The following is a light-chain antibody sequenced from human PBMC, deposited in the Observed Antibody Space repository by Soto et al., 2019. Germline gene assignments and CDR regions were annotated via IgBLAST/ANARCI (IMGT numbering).Light chain of an antibody. CDR1: SSDVGGYNY. J-gene: IGLJ2*01. V-gene: IGLV2-11*01. Sequence: QSALTQPRSVSGSPGQSVTISCTGTSSDVGGYNYVSWYQQHPGKVPKLMIYDVSKRPSGVPDRFSGSKSGNTASLTISGLQAEDEADYYCCSYAGSYTPVFGGGTKLTVL. CDR3: CSYAGSYTPV. CDR2: DVS.